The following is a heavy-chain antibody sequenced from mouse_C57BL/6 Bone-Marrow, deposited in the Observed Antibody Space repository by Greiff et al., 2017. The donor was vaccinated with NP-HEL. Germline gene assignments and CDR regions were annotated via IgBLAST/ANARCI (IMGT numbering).Heavy chain of an antibody. D-gene: IGHD1-1*01. Sequence: QVQLQQSGAELVMPGASVKLSCKASGYTFTSYWMHWVKQRPGQGLEWIGEIDHSDSYTNYTQKFKGKSTLTVDKSSRTAYMPLSSLTSEDSAVYYRARWGTTVVALPHYFDYWGQGTTLTVSS. CDR3: ARWGTTVVALPHYFDY. CDR1: GYTFTSYW. CDR2: IDHSDSYT. J-gene: IGHJ2*01. V-gene: IGHV1-69*01.